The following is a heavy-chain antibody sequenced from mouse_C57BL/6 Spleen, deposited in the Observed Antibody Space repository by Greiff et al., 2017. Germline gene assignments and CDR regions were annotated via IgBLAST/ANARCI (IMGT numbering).Heavy chain of an antibody. V-gene: IGHV1-55*01. Sequence: QVQLQQSGAELVKPGASVKMSCKASGYTFTSYWITWVKQRPGQGLEWIGDIYPGSGSTNYNEKFKSKATLTVDTSSSTAYMQLSSLTSEDSAVYYCARGGTSPRGFAYWGQGTLVTVSA. CDR2: IYPGSGST. CDR1: GYTFTSYW. CDR3: ARGGTSPRGFAY. J-gene: IGHJ3*01.